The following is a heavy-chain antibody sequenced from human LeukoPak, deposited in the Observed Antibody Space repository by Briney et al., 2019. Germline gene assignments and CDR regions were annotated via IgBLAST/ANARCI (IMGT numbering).Heavy chain of an antibody. CDR3: AKAARRLGLLVVTHFDY. Sequence: GRSLRLSCAASGFTFSSYGMHCVRQAPGKGLEWVAVISYDGSNKYYADSVKGRFTISRDNSKNTLYLQMNSLRAEDTAVYYCAKAARRLGLLVVTHFDYWGQGTLVTVSS. D-gene: IGHD3-22*01. CDR2: ISYDGSNK. J-gene: IGHJ4*02. V-gene: IGHV3-30*18. CDR1: GFTFSSYG.